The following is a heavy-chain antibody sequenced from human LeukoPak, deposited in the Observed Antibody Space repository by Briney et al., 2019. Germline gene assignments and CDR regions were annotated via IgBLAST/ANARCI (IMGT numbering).Heavy chain of an antibody. J-gene: IGHJ4*02. Sequence: SETLSLTCAVSAGSISSSDWWSWVRQPPGKGLEWIGYIYQTESPKYNASLQSRVTISPDRSKNQFSLKLTSVTAADTAVYYCARDPHCSSSRCPFDYWGQGALVTVSS. CDR1: AGSISSSDW. D-gene: IGHD2-2*01. CDR3: ARDPHCSSSRCPFDY. CDR2: IYQTESP. V-gene: IGHV4-4*02.